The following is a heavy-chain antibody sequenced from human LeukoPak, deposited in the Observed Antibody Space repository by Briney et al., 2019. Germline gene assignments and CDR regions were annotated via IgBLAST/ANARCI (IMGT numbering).Heavy chain of an antibody. CDR1: GFTFSSYG. CDR2: IRYDGSNK. J-gene: IGHJ4*02. Sequence: GGSLRLSCAASGFTFSSYGMHWVRQAPGKGLEWVAFIRYDGSNKYYADSVKGRFTISRDNSKNTLYLQMNSLRAEDTAVYYCAKDRGYYYGSGSENDYWGQGTLVTVSS. CDR3: AKDRGYYYGSGSENDY. V-gene: IGHV3-30*02. D-gene: IGHD3-10*01.